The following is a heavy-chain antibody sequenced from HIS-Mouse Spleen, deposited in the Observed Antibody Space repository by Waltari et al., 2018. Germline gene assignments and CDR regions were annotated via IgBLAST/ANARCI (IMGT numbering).Heavy chain of an antibody. D-gene: IGHD7-27*01. Sequence: QVQLVQSGAEVKKPGASVKVSCKASGYTFTGYYMHWVRQAPGQGLEWMGWINPNSGGTNYAQQFQGRVTMTRDTSISTAYMELSRLRSDDTAVYYCARDQLGGFDYWGQGTLVTVSS. CDR3: ARDQLGGFDY. V-gene: IGHV1-2*02. CDR2: INPNSGGT. CDR1: GYTFTGYY. J-gene: IGHJ4*02.